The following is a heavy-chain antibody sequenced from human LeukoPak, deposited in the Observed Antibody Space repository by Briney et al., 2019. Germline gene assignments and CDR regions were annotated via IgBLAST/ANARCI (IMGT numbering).Heavy chain of an antibody. J-gene: IGHJ4*02. V-gene: IGHV3-74*01. CDR2: IKSDGSYT. Sequence: GGSLRISCAASGFTFSGSWMHWVRQAQAKGLVWVSRIKSDGSYTAYADSVKGRFTISRDNAKNTLYLQMNSLRAEDTAVYYCARDVRGGYHDYWGQGTLVTVSS. CDR3: ARDVRGGYHDY. D-gene: IGHD5-18*01. CDR1: GFTFSGSW.